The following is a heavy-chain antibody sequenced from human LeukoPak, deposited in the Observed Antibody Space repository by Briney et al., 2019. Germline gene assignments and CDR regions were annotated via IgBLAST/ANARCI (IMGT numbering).Heavy chain of an antibody. V-gene: IGHV3-21*01. CDR2: ISSSSSYI. CDR3: ARGSSNSGSYYNWFDP. D-gene: IGHD1-26*01. J-gene: IGHJ5*02. CDR1: GFTLTSYS. Sequence: GGSLRLSCAASGFTLTSYSMHWVRQAPGKGLEWVSSISSSSSYIYYADSVKGRFTISRDNAKNSLFLQMNSLRAEDTAVYYCARGSSNSGSYYNWFDPWGQGTLVTVSS.